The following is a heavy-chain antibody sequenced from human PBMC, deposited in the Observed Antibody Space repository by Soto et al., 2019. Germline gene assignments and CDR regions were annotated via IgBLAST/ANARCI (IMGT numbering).Heavy chain of an antibody. CDR3: ARTNALDS. CDR2: IEGGGSDR. CDR1: GFTFSTYW. D-gene: IGHD3-16*01. Sequence: EVHLVESGGGLVQPGGSLRLSCAASGFTFSTYWMNWVRQAPGKGLEWVAHIEGGGSDRNYVDSVKGRFTISRDNANNSLFLQMDSLRAEDTAVYYCARTNALDSWGQGTLVTVSS. J-gene: IGHJ4*02. V-gene: IGHV3-7*01.